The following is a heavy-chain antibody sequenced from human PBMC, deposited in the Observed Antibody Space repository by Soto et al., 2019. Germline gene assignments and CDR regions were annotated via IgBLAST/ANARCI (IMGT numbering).Heavy chain of an antibody. CDR1: GGTFSSYS. D-gene: IGHD1-26*01. CDR2: IIPIFGTA. Sequence: QVQLVQSGAEVKKPGSSVKVSCKASGGTFSSYSINWVRQAPGQGLEWMGEIIPIFGTANYVQKSQGRVTITADESTSTAYMELSSLRSEDTAVYYCARDGGRHSGGIAYWGQGTLVTVSS. V-gene: IGHV1-69*01. CDR3: ARDGGRHSGGIAY. J-gene: IGHJ4*02.